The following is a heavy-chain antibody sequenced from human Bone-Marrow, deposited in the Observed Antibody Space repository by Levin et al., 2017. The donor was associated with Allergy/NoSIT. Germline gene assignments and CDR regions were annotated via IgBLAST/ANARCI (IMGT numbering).Heavy chain of an antibody. V-gene: IGHV3-21*01. J-gene: IGHJ5*02. CDR3: AREGYYYGSGNYYVNWFDP. CDR2: ISSSGSYI. D-gene: IGHD3-10*01. Sequence: SCAASGFTFSSYSMTWVRQAPGKGLEWVASISSSGSYIYYADSVKGRFSISRDNAKDSLYLQMDSLGAEDTAVYYCAREGYYYGSGNYYVNWFDPWGQGTLVTVSS. CDR1: GFTFSSYS.